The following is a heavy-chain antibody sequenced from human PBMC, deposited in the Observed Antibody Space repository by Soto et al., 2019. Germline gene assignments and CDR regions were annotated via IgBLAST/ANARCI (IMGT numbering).Heavy chain of an antibody. Sequence: LRLSCAASGFTFSSYSMSWVRQAPGKGLEWVSGFRSGGDDGTTYYADSVKGRFTISRDNSKNTLFLQMNSLRAEDTAIYYCAKKVNSGPGSQYFDYWGQGTLVTVSS. D-gene: IGHD3-10*01. CDR2: FRSGGDDGTT. J-gene: IGHJ4*02. CDR3: AKKVNSGPGSQYFDY. CDR1: GFTFSSYS. V-gene: IGHV3-23*01.